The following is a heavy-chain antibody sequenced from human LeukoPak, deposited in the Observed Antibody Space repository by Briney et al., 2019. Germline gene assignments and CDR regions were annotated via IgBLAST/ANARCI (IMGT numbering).Heavy chain of an antibody. CDR2: IYPGDSDT. J-gene: IGHJ5*02. D-gene: IGHD3-16*01. V-gene: IGHV5-51*01. CDR1: EYSFTYYW. CDR3: AIFDFLFGEIDNWFDP. Sequence: GESLKISCKGSEYSFTYYWIGWVRQLPGKGLEWMGIIYPGDSDTRYSPSFQGQVTISADKSISTAYLQWSSLKASDSAMYYCAIFDFLFGEIDNWFDPWGQGTQVTVSS.